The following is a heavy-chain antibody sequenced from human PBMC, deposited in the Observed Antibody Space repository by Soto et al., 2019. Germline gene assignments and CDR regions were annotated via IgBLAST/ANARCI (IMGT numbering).Heavy chain of an antibody. V-gene: IGHV3-30-3*01. J-gene: IGHJ4*02. CDR3: AGLYKVYY. Sequence: QVQLVESGGGVVQPGRSLRLSCAASGFTFSSYAMHWVRQAPGKGLELVAVISYDGSNKYYSYSVKGRFTISRDNSKNTLYLQMNSLRAEDTAVYYCAGLYKVYYWGQGTLVTVSS. D-gene: IGHD3-10*01. CDR1: GFTFSSYA. CDR2: ISYDGSNK.